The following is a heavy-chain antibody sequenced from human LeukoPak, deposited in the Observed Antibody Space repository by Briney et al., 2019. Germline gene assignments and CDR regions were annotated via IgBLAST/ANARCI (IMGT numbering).Heavy chain of an antibody. CDR3: GRGVRLGYYYDSSGYYPFGY. CDR1: GGTFSSYA. J-gene: IGHJ4*02. CDR2: IIPIFGTA. V-gene: IGHV1-69*13. Sequence: SVKVSCKASGGTFSSYAISWVRQAPGQGLEWMGGIIPIFGTANYAQKFQGRVTITADESTSTAYMELSSLRSEDTAVYYCGRGVRLGYYYDSSGYYPFGYWGQGTLVTVSS. D-gene: IGHD3-22*01.